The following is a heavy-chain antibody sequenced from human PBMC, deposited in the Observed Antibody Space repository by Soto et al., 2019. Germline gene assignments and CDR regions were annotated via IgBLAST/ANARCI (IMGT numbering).Heavy chain of an antibody. CDR1: GGTFSSYA. V-gene: IGHV1-69*13. J-gene: IGHJ5*02. D-gene: IGHD3-22*01. CDR2: IIPIFGTA. Sequence: SVKVSCKASGGTFSSYAISWVRQAPGQGLEWMGGIIPIFGTANYAQKFQGRVTITADESTSTAYMELSSLRSEDTAVYYCARDRYYYDSSGYLAWHNWLDPWGQGTLVTVYS. CDR3: ARDRYYYDSSGYLAWHNWLDP.